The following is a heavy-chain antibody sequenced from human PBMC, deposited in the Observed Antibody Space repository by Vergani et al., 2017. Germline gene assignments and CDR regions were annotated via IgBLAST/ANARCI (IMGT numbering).Heavy chain of an antibody. CDR1: GGSISSYY. V-gene: IGHV4-59*01. CDR3: ARGRREDYFGNDAFDI. D-gene: IGHD2/OR15-2a*01. CDR2: IYCSGST. Sequence: QVQLQESGPGLVKPSETLSLTCTVSGGSISSYYWSWIRQPPGKGLEWIGYIYCSGSTNDNPSLKSRVTISVDTSKNQFSLKRSSVTAADTAVYYCARGRREDYFGNDAFDIWGEGTMVTFS. J-gene: IGHJ3*02.